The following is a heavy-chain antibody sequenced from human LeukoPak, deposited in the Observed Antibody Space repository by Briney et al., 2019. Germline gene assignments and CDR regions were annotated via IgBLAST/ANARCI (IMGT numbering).Heavy chain of an antibody. Sequence: GGSLRLSCAASGFTFSSYSMNWVRQAPGKGLEWVSSISSSSSYIYYADSVKGRFTISRDNAKNTLYLQMNSLRAEDTAVYYCARGPPGYDGSGYGAFDIWGQGTMVTVSS. CDR1: GFTFSSYS. CDR2: ISSSSSYI. D-gene: IGHD3-22*01. CDR3: ARGPPGYDGSGYGAFDI. J-gene: IGHJ3*02. V-gene: IGHV3-21*01.